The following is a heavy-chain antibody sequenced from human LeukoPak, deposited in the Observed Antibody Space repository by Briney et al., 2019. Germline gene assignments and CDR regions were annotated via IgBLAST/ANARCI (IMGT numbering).Heavy chain of an antibody. CDR2: IYHSGST. J-gene: IGHJ4*02. V-gene: IGHV4-4*02. D-gene: IGHD2-21*02. Sequence: SETLSLTCAVSGGSISSSNWWSWVRQPPGKGLEWIGEIYHSGSTYYNPSLKSRVTISVDTSKNQFSLKLSSVTAADTAVYYCARVTWGTLAYCGGDCFRHYFDYWGQGTLVTVPS. CDR1: GGSISSSNW. CDR3: ARVTWGTLAYCGGDCFRHYFDY.